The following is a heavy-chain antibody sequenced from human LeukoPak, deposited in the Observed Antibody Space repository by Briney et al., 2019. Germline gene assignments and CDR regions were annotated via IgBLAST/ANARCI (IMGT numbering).Heavy chain of an antibody. CDR1: GYTLTELS. V-gene: IGHV1-24*01. CDR3: ATVDLIRPGAFDI. Sequence: ASVKVSCKVSGYTLTELSMHWVRQAPGKGLEWMGGFDPKDGETIYAQKFQGRVTMTEDTSTDTAYMELSSLRSEDTAVYYCATVDLIRPGAFDIWGQGTMVTVSS. CDR2: FDPKDGET. D-gene: IGHD2-8*01. J-gene: IGHJ3*02.